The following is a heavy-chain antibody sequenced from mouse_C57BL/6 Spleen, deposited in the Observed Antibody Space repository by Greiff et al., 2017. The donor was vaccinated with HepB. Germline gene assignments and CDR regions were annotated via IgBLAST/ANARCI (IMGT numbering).Heavy chain of an antibody. CDR1: GYTFTDYE. CDR2: IDPETGGT. CDR3: TRYLQRSPFDY. V-gene: IGHV1-15*01. J-gene: IGHJ2*01. D-gene: IGHD1-1*01. Sequence: VQLQQSGAELVRPGASVTLSCKASGYTFTDYEMHWVKQTPVHGLEWIGAIDPETGGTAYNQKFKGKAILTADKSSSTAYMELHSLTSEDSAVYYCTRYLQRSPFDYWGQGTTLTVSS.